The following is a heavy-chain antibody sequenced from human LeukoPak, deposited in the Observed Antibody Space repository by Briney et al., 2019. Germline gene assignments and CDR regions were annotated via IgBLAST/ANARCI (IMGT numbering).Heavy chain of an antibody. J-gene: IGHJ4*02. Sequence: SVKVSCKASGGTFSSYAISWVRQAPGQGLEWMGGIIPIFGTANYAQKFQGRVTITADKSTSTAYMELSSLRSEDTAVYYCARARGRDFRQAFDYWGQGTLVTVSS. CDR2: IIPIFGTA. CDR1: GGTFSSYA. D-gene: IGHD3-3*01. CDR3: ARARGRDFRQAFDY. V-gene: IGHV1-69*06.